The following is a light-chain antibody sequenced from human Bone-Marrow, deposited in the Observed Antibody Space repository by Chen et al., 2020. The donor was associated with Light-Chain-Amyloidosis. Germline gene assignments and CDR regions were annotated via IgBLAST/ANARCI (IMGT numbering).Light chain of an antibody. CDR3: MQGTHWPPYT. V-gene: IGKV2-30*02. Sequence: DVVMTQSPLSLPVTLGQPASISCRSSQGLVHRDGNTYLIWFQQRPGQSPRRLIYEVSKRDSGVPDRISGSGSGTDFTLKISRVEAEDVGLYDCMQGTHWPPYTFGQGTKLEIK. J-gene: IGKJ2*01. CDR1: QGLVHRDGNTY. CDR2: EVS.